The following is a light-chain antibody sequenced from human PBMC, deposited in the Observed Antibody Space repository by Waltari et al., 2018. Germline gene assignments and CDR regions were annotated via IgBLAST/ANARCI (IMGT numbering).Light chain of an antibody. Sequence: QSVLTQPPSASGTPGPSVTMSCYGSRSKIGTNSVNWYQQVPGTSPKLLIYSDHQRPSGVPARFFGSKSDTSASLAISGLQSDDEADYYCATWDDSLKGWVFGGGTKLTVL. V-gene: IGLV1-44*01. CDR2: SDH. CDR3: ATWDDSLKGWV. CDR1: RSKIGTNS. J-gene: IGLJ3*02.